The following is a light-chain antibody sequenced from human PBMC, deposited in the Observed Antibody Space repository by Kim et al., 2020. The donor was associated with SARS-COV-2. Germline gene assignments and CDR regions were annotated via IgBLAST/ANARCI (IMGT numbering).Light chain of an antibody. V-gene: IGLV3-19*01. CDR3: TSQDSSDNGV. CDR1: IRRSYD. CDR2: GNN. Sequence: GQTVRTSYRGNIRRSYDASCYQKKPGPALILLIYGNNNRPSGLPDRFSGSNSGTTSSLTITGTQADDEADYYCTSQDSSDNGVFGGGTQLTVL. J-gene: IGLJ2*01.